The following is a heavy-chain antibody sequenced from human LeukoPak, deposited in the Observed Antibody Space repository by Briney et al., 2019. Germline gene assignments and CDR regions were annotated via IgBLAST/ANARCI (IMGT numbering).Heavy chain of an antibody. CDR3: ARALTGYSGQNWFDP. Sequence: SVKVSCKASGGTFSSYAISWVRQAPGQGLEWMGGIIPIFGTANYAQKFQGRVTITTDESTSTAYMELSSLRTEDTAVYYCARALTGYSGQNWFDPWGQGTLVTVSS. V-gene: IGHV1-69*05. CDR2: IIPIFGTA. J-gene: IGHJ5*02. D-gene: IGHD6-13*01. CDR1: GGTFSSYA.